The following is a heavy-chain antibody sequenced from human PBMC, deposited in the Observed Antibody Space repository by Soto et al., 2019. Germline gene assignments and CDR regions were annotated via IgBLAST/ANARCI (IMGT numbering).Heavy chain of an antibody. Sequence: SVKVSCKASGCTFSSYAISWVRQAPGQGLDWMGGIIPIFGTANYAQKFQGRVTITADESTSTAYMELSSLRSEDTAVYYCARVLGQQLYYYYYGMDVWGQGTTVTVSS. J-gene: IGHJ6*02. V-gene: IGHV1-69*13. CDR3: ARVLGQQLYYYYYGMDV. CDR2: IIPIFGTA. CDR1: GCTFSSYA. D-gene: IGHD6-13*01.